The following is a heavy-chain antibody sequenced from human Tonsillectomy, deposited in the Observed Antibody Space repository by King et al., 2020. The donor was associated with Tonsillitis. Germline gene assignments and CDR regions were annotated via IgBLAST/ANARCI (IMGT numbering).Heavy chain of an antibody. CDR3: ARLYSGYDVFDS. J-gene: IGHJ4*02. Sequence: QLQESGPGLVKPSETLSLTCTVSGGSISSNTYYWGWIRQPPGKGLEWIGGIYYSGSPHYNPSLKSRVTISVHTSKKQFSLKVSSVTAADTAVYYCARLYSGYDVFDSWGQGTLVTVSS. V-gene: IGHV4-39*01. CDR1: GGSISSNTYY. D-gene: IGHD5-12*01. CDR2: IYYSGSP.